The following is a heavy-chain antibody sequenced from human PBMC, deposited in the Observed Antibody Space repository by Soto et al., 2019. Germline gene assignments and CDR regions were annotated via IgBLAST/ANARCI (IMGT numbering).Heavy chain of an antibody. V-gene: IGHV4-34*01. CDR3: ARIDYYDYIWGTEPLAFDI. D-gene: IGHD3-16*01. CDR1: GGSFSGYY. J-gene: IGHJ3*02. Sequence: QVQLQQWGAGLLKPSETLSLTCAVYGGSFSGYYWSWIRQPPGKGLEWIGEINHSGSTNYNPSLKSRVTISVDTSKHQFSLKLISVTAADTAVYYCARIDYYDYIWGTEPLAFDIWGQGTMVTVSS. CDR2: INHSGST.